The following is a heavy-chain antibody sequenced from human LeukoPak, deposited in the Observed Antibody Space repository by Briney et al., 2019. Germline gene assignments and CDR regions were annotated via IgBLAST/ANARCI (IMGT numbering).Heavy chain of an antibody. Sequence: SETLSLTCAVYGGSFSGYYWSWIRQPPGEGLEWIGEINHSGSTNYNPSLKSRVTISVDTSKNQSSLKLSSVTAADTAVYYCARVRSITFGGVIADDYWGQGTLVTVSS. CDR3: ARVRSITFGGVIADDY. J-gene: IGHJ4*02. V-gene: IGHV4-34*01. CDR2: INHSGST. CDR1: GGSFSGYY. D-gene: IGHD3-16*02.